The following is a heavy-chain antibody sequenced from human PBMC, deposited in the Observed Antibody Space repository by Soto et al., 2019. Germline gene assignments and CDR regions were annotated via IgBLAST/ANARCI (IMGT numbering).Heavy chain of an antibody. V-gene: IGHV1-69*01. D-gene: IGHD3-22*01. Sequence: QVQLVQSGAEVRKPGSSVRVSCKASGGSFNRHTISWVRQAPGQGLEWMGGIIPIFGTANHALKFQGRVTIIADESTSTVYMELSSLRSDDTAIYYCARGWGYDSTDYYYAYWGQGTLVIVSS. CDR1: GGSFNRHT. J-gene: IGHJ4*02. CDR2: IIPIFGTA. CDR3: ARGWGYDSTDYYYAY.